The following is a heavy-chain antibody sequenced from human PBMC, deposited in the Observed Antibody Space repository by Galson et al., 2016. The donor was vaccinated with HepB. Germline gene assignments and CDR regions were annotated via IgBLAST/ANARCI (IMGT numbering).Heavy chain of an antibody. D-gene: IGHD2/OR15-2a*01. CDR2: DSMDGRRK. V-gene: IGHV3-30*03. CDR3: ARRHEYCPPVGCSVDY. J-gene: IGHJ4*02. Sequence: SLRLSCAASGFTFSGYGMHWVRQAPGKGLEWLAADSMDGRRKFYADSVKGRFTISRDNSNNMLFRQMSSLRTDDTAIYYCARRHEYCPPVGCSVDYWGQGTLVSVSS. CDR1: GFTFSGYG.